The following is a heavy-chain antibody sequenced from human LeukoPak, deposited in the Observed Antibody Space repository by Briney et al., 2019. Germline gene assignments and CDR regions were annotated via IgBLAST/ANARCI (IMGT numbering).Heavy chain of an antibody. Sequence: GGSLRLSCAASGFTFSSYEMNWDRQATGKGLKWVSYISSSGSTIYYADSVKGRFTISRDNAKNSLYLQMNSLKTEDTAVYYCKTDFLSGTYQDWYFDLWGRGTLVTVSS. CDR1: GFTFSSYE. CDR3: KTDFLSGTYQDWYFDL. J-gene: IGHJ2*01. D-gene: IGHD3-3*01. V-gene: IGHV3-48*03. CDR2: ISSSGSTI.